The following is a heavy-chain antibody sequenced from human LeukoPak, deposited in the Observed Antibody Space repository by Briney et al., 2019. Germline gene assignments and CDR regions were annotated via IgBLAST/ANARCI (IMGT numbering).Heavy chain of an antibody. Sequence: SETLSLTCTVSGGSLSSYYWSWIRQPPGKGLEWIGYIYNIGSTNYNPSLKSRVIISVETSKNQFSLKLSSVSAADTAIYYCARHEAGVLVAGLNYWGQGTLVTVSS. J-gene: IGHJ4*02. CDR1: GGSLSSYY. CDR3: ARHEAGVLVAGLNY. V-gene: IGHV4-59*08. CDR2: IYNIGST. D-gene: IGHD4/OR15-4a*01.